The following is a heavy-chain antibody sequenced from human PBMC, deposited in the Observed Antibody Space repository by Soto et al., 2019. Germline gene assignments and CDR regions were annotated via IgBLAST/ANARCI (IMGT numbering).Heavy chain of an antibody. D-gene: IGHD1-26*01. CDR2: TYYRSRFFS. V-gene: IGHV6-1*01. J-gene: IGHJ5*02. CDR1: GDSVSSYSAA. Sequence: SQTLSLPCAISGDSVSSYSAAWNWIRQSPSGGLEWLGRTYYRSRFFSDYAESVKSRIIINPDTSKNQFSLQLKSVTPEDTAVYYCARDMHAGFTHYFDPWGQGTLVTVSS. CDR3: ARDMHAGFTHYFDP.